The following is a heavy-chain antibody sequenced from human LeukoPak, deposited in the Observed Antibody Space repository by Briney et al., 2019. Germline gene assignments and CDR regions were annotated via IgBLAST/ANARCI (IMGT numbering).Heavy chain of an antibody. D-gene: IGHD6-13*01. Sequence: SETLSLTCTVSGGSITSSSYYWGWIRQPPGKGLEWIGSLSYSGSTFYNSSLKSRVTISVDTSKNQFSLKLSSVTAADTAVYYCARDSFIAARRLVDYMDVWGKGTTVTVSS. CDR3: ARDSFIAARRLVDYMDV. J-gene: IGHJ6*03. CDR1: GGSITSSSYY. V-gene: IGHV4-39*07. CDR2: LSYSGST.